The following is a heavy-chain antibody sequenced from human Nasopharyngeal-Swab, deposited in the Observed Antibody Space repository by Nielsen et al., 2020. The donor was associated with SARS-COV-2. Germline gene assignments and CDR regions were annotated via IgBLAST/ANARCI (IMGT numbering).Heavy chain of an antibody. CDR3: AKYFWSGSLYYGMDV. CDR2: ISGSGGST. J-gene: IGHJ6*02. D-gene: IGHD3-3*01. V-gene: IGHV3-23*01. CDR1: GFTFSSYW. Sequence: GESLKISCAASGFTFSSYWMSWVRQAPGKGLEWVSAISGSGGSTYYADSVKGRFTISRDNSKNTLYLQMNSLRAEDTAVYYCAKYFWSGSLYYGMDVWGQGTTVTVSS.